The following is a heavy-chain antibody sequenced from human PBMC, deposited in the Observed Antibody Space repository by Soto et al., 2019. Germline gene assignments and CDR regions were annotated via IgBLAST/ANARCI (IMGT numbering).Heavy chain of an antibody. CDR2: IYPGDSDT. Sequence: PGESLKISFKGSGYSFTSYWICWVRQMPVKGLEWMGIIYPGDSDTRYSPSFQGQVTISADKSISTAYLQWSSLKASDTAMSYCATPRCSSTSCYPSGKGYYGMDVWGKGTTVTVSS. CDR1: GYSFTSYW. D-gene: IGHD2-2*01. CDR3: ATPRCSSTSCYPSGKGYYGMDV. J-gene: IGHJ6*04. V-gene: IGHV5-51*01.